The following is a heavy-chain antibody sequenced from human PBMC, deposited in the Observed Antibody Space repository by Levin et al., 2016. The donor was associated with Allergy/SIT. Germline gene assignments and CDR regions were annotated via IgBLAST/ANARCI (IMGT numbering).Heavy chain of an antibody. CDR1: GYSFTKYW. CDR2: FDPSDSYI. Sequence: GESLKISCKGSGYSFTKYWISWVRQRPGKGLEWMGRFDPSDSYINYSPSFQGHVTISGDKSITTVYLQRSSLQASDSAMYYCARAESYYYGMDVWGQGTTVTVSS. J-gene: IGHJ6*02. V-gene: IGHV5-10-1*01. CDR3: ARAESYYYGMDV.